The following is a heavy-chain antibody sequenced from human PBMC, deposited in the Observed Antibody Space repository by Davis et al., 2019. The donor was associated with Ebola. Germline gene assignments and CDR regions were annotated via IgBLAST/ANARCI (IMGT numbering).Heavy chain of an antibody. Sequence: ASVKVSCKASGYTFTSYAMHWVRQAPGQRLEWMGWINAGNGNTKYSQKFQGRVTITRDTSTSTAYMELRSLRSDDTAVYYCARERSAYDFWSGYYGYWGQGTLVTVSS. V-gene: IGHV1-3*01. CDR2: INAGNGNT. J-gene: IGHJ4*02. CDR3: ARERSAYDFWSGYYGY. CDR1: GYTFTSYA. D-gene: IGHD3-3*01.